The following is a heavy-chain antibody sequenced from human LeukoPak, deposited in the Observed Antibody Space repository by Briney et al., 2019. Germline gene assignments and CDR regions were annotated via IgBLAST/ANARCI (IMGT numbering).Heavy chain of an antibody. CDR3: AREGDSGTYDYAYYMDV. D-gene: IGHD1-26*01. CDR1: GFTFSSYS. Sequence: GGSLRLSCAASGFTFSSYSMTWVRQAPGKGLEWVSSISSSSSYIYYADSVKGRFTISRDNAKNSLYLQMNSLRAEDTAVYYCAREGDSGTYDYAYYMDVWGKGTTVTVSS. J-gene: IGHJ6*03. CDR2: ISSSSSYI. V-gene: IGHV3-21*04.